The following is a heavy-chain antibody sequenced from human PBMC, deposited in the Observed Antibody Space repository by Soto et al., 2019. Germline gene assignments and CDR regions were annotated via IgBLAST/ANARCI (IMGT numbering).Heavy chain of an antibody. D-gene: IGHD6-13*01. CDR1: EFTFSNYA. CDR2: ISDNGGTT. Sequence: GGALRLSCAASEFTFSNYAMSWVRQAPGKGLEWVSSISDNGGTTYYADSVKGRFTISRDNSKNTLYLQMNSLRAEDTAVYYCEKDPQQSIVYFDYWGQETQVTVP. CDR3: EKDPQQSIVYFDY. J-gene: IGHJ4*02. V-gene: IGHV3-23*01.